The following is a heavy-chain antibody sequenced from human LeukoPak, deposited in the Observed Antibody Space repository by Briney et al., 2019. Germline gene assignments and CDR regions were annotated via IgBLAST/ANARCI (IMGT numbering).Heavy chain of an antibody. D-gene: IGHD3-22*01. CDR1: GGSFCGYY. V-gene: IGHV4-34*01. J-gene: IGHJ4*02. Sequence: SETLSRTCAVYGGSFCGYYWRWIRQPPGKGREGSREINHSERTNYNPSLESRVNISVDTSKNQFSLKLSSVTAADTAVYYCARGRRMRARYYDSSGYPYFDYWGQGTLVTVSS. CDR2: INHSERT. CDR3: ARGRRMRARYYDSSGYPYFDY.